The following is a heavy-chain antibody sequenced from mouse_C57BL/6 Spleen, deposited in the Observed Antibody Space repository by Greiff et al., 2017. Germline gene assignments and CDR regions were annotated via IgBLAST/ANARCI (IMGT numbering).Heavy chain of an antibody. D-gene: IGHD2-4*01. CDR1: GYTFTSYW. Sequence: QVQLQQPGAELVRPGPSVTLSCKASGYTFTSYWMHWVQQRPGQGLEWIGVIDPSDSSTNYHPKLTGKATLTVDTSSSTAYRQLSSLASEDSAVYYCARSGDYDGYYFDYWGQGTTLTVSS. V-gene: IGHV1-59*01. CDR3: ARSGDYDGYYFDY. J-gene: IGHJ2*01. CDR2: IDPSDSST.